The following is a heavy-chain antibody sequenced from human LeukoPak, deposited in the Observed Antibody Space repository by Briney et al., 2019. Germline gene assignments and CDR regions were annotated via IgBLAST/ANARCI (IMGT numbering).Heavy chain of an antibody. J-gene: IGHJ1*01. CDR3: ARVVQSTDSSGFYLPEYFQH. D-gene: IGHD3-22*01. Sequence: SETLSLTCAVSGGSISSSNWWSWVRQPPGKGLEWIGEIYHSGSTYYNPSLKSRVTISVDTSKNQFSLKLRSVTAADTAVYYCARVVQSTDSSGFYLPEYFQHWGQGTLVTVSS. CDR2: IYHSGST. CDR1: GGSISSSNW. V-gene: IGHV4-4*02.